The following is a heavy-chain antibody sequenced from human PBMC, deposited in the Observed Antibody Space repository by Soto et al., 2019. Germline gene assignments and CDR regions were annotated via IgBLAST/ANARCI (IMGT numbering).Heavy chain of an antibody. Sequence: VQLVETGGGLIQPGGSLRLSCAASGFTVSSNYMSWVRQAPGKGLEWVSVIYSGGSTYYADSVKGRFTISRDNFKNTLYLQMNSLRAEDTAVYYCASNGIAAAGTYNYYYYGMDVWGQGTTVTVSS. V-gene: IGHV3-53*02. CDR3: ASNGIAAAGTYNYYYYGMDV. D-gene: IGHD6-13*01. CDR1: GFTVSSNY. CDR2: IYSGGST. J-gene: IGHJ6*02.